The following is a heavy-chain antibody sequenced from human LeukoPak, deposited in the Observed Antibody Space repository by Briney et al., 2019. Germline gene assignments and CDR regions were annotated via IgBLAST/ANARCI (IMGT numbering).Heavy chain of an antibody. J-gene: IGHJ4*02. CDR2: IYHSGST. CDR1: GGSISSSSYY. Sequence: SETLSLTCTVSGGSISSSSYYWGWIRQPPGKGLEWIGSIYHSGSTYYNPSLKSRVTISVDTSKNQFSLKLSSVTAADTAVYYCARARGIAAAGTFDYWGQGTLVTVSS. CDR3: ARARGIAAAGTFDY. V-gene: IGHV4-39*07. D-gene: IGHD6-13*01.